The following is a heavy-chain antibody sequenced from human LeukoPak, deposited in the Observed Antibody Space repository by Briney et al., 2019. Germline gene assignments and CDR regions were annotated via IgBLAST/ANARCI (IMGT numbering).Heavy chain of an antibody. V-gene: IGHV4-39*07. CDR2: IYHSGST. Sequence: PSETLSLTCTVSGGSISSGTYYWGWIRQPPGKGLEWIGSIYHSGSTYYNPSLKSRVTISVDTSKNQFSLKLSSLTAADTAVYYCARDRKYYYYMDVWGKGTTVTVSS. CDR3: ARDRKYYYYMDV. D-gene: IGHD1-14*01. CDR1: GGSISSGTYY. J-gene: IGHJ6*03.